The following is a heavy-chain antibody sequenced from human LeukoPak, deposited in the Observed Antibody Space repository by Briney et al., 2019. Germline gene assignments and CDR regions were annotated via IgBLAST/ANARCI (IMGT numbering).Heavy chain of an antibody. D-gene: IGHD5-18*01. J-gene: IGHJ4*02. CDR1: GYTFTGYY. Sequence: GASVKVSCKASGYTFTGYYMHWVRQAPGQGLEWMGWINPNSGGTNYAQKFQGRVTMTRDTSINTAYMELSRLRSDDTAVYYCARVASGVDTAMVTMDFDYWGQGTLVTVSS. CDR3: ARVASGVDTAMVTMDFDY. CDR2: INPNSGGT. V-gene: IGHV1-2*02.